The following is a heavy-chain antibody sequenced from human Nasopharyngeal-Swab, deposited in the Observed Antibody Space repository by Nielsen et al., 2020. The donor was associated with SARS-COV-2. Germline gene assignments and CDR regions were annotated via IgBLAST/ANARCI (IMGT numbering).Heavy chain of an antibody. CDR3: ARAYYDFWSGPGYYYYYMDV. J-gene: IGHJ6*03. D-gene: IGHD3-3*01. Sequence: WIRQPPGKGLEWVSVIYSGGSTYYADSVKGRFTISRDNSKSTLYLQMNSLRAEDTAVYYCARAYYDFWSGPGYYYYYMDVWGKGTTVTVSS. V-gene: IGHV3-53*03. CDR2: IYSGGST.